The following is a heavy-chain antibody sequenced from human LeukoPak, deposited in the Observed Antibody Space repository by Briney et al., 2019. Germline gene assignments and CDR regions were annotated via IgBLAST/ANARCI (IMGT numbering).Heavy chain of an antibody. CDR1: GFTFGDYA. J-gene: IGHJ4*02. Sequence: AGGSLRLSCTASGFTFGDYATSWFRQAPGKGLEWVGFIRSKAYGGTTENAASVKGRFTISRDDSKSIAYLQMNSLKTEDTAVYYCTKDPPFTGGVYSAYWGQGTLVTVSS. V-gene: IGHV3-49*03. CDR3: TKDPPFTGGVYSAY. D-gene: IGHD7-27*01. CDR2: IRSKAYGGTT.